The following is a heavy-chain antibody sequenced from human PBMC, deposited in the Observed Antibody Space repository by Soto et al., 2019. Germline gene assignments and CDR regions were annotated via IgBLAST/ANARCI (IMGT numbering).Heavy chain of an antibody. CDR2: ISAYNGNT. CDR1: GYTFTSYG. CDR3: AREGIVVVPAAIGDTAMAYYFDY. V-gene: IGHV1-18*01. Sequence: QVQLVQSGAEVKKPGASVKVSCKASGYTFTSYGISWVRQAPGQGLEWMGWISAYNGNTNYAQKLQGRGTMTTDTSTSTAYMERRSQRSDDTAVYYSAREGIVVVPAAIGDTAMAYYFDYWGQGTLVTVCS. J-gene: IGHJ4*02. D-gene: IGHD2-2*02.